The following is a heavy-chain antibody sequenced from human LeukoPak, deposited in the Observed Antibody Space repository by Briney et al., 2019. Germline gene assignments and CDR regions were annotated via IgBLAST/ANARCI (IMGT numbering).Heavy chain of an antibody. CDR3: ARDQGPHWFDP. CDR1: GFTFSSFA. Sequence: GGSLRLSCAVSGFTFSSFAMSWVRQAPGKGLEWVSVISGNSGSIYYADSVKGRFTISRDNSKNTLSLQMNSLRVEDTAVYYCARDQGPHWFDPWGQGTLVIVPS. CDR2: ISGNSGSI. J-gene: IGHJ5*02. V-gene: IGHV3-23*01.